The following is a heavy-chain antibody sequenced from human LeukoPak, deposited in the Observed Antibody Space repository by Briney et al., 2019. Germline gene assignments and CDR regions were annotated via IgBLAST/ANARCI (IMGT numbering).Heavy chain of an antibody. V-gene: IGHV3-23*01. CDR1: GFTFSTYA. CDR2: ISGSGGST. CDR3: ARADRDGNKRFLD. Sequence: SGGSLRLSCAASGFTFSTYAMSWVRQSPGKGLEWVSCISGSGGSTYYADSVKGRFTISRDNGKNLVSLQMDSLRDEDTAVYYCARADRDGNKRFLDWGQGTLVTVSS. J-gene: IGHJ4*02. D-gene: IGHD5-24*01.